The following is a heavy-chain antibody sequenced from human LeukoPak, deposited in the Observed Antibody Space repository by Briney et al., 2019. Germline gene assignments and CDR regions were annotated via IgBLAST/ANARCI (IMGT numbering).Heavy chain of an antibody. J-gene: IGHJ4*02. CDR1: GFTFSSYE. CDR2: ISSSGSTI. Sequence: GGSLRLSCAASGFTFSSYEMNWVRQAPGKGLEWVSYISSSGSTIYYADSVKGRFTISRDNAKNSLYLQMNSLRAEDTAVYYCARARSSGWSYFDYWGQGTLVTVSS. CDR3: ARARSSGWSYFDY. V-gene: IGHV3-48*03. D-gene: IGHD6-19*01.